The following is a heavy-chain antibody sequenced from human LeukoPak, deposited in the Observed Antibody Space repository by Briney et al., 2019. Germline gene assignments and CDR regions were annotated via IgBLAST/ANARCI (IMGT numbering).Heavy chain of an antibody. Sequence: SSETLSLTCTVSGGSISSYYWSWIRQPPGKGLEWIGYIYYSGSTNYNPSLKSRVTISVDTSKNQFSLKLSSVTAADTAVYYCARSLTRRGVDTAMVGAESWYFDLWGRGTLVTVSS. D-gene: IGHD5-18*01. CDR2: IYYSGST. CDR3: ARSLTRRGVDTAMVGAESWYFDL. CDR1: GGSISSYY. V-gene: IGHV4-59*01. J-gene: IGHJ2*01.